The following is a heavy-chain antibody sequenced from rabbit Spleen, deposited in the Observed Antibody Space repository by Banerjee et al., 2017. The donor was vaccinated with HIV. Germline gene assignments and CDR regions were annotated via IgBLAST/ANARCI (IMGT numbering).Heavy chain of an antibody. J-gene: IGHJ4*01. CDR3: VREVAARFNL. CDR1: GFSFSYSDY. D-gene: IGHD4-1*01. CDR2: IYTGNGKT. V-gene: IGHV1S40*01. Sequence: QSLEESGGDLVKPGASLTLTCTASGFSFSYSDYMCWVRQPPGKGLEWIGCIYTGNGKTYYAGWAKGRFTISKASSTTVTLQMTSLTAADTATYFCVREVAARFNLWGPGTLVTVS.